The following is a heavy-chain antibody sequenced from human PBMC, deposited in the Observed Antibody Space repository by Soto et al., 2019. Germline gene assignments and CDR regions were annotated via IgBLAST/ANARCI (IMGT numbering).Heavy chain of an antibody. CDR2: ISAHDGNT. Sequence: QVHLVQSGAEVKKPGASVKVSCKGSGYAFTTYGITWVRQAPGQGLEWMGWISAHDGNTNYAQKLQGRVTVTRDTSTSTAYMELRSLRSDDTAVYYCARGRYGDYWGQGALVTVSS. D-gene: IGHD1-1*01. CDR3: ARGRYGDY. J-gene: IGHJ4*02. CDR1: GYAFTTYG. V-gene: IGHV1-18*01.